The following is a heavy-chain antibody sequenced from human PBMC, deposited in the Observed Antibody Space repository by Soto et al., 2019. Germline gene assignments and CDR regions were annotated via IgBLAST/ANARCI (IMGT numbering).Heavy chain of an antibody. CDR1: SGSFSGYY. CDR2: INHGGST. V-gene: IGHV4-34*01. CDR3: ARVRVLYYMDV. J-gene: IGHJ6*03. Sequence: SETLALTCALYSGSFSGYYWSWIRQPPGKGLEWIGEINHGGSTNYNPSLKSRVTISVDTSKNHFSLKLSSVTAADTAVYYCARVRVLYYMDVWGTGTTVTVSS.